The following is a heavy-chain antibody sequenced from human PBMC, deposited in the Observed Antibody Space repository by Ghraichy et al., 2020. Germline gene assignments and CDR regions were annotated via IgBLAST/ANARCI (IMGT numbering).Heavy chain of an antibody. CDR1: GYTFTSYD. D-gene: IGHD2-15*01. CDR2: MNPNSGNT. J-gene: IGHJ6*02. CDR3: ARGAGVVAAFPKNYYYYGMDV. V-gene: IGHV1-8*01. Sequence: ASVKVSCKASGYTFTSYDINWVRQATGQGLEWMGWMNPNSGNTGYAQKFQGRVTMTRNTSISTAYMELSSLRSEDTAVYYCARGAGVVAAFPKNYYYYGMDVWGQGTTVTVSS.